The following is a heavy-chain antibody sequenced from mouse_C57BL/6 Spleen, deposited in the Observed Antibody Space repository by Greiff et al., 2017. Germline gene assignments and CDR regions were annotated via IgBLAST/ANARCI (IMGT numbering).Heavy chain of an antibody. CDR2: ISYDGSN. CDR1: GYSITSGYY. CDR3: ARAIYYGNFDY. V-gene: IGHV3-6*01. J-gene: IGHJ2*01. D-gene: IGHD2-1*01. Sequence: DVKLQESGPGLVKPSQSLSLTCSVTGYSITSGYYWNWIRQFPGNKLEWMGYISYDGSNNYNPSLKNRISITRDTSKNQFFLKLNSVTTEDTATYYCARAIYYGNFDYWGQGTTLTVSS.